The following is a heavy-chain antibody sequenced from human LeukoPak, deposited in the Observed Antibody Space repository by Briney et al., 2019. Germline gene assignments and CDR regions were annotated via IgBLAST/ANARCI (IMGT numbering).Heavy chain of an antibody. CDR1: GFTFNNYG. CDR2: ISYDGRNI. J-gene: IGHJ4*02. V-gene: IGHV3-30*18. D-gene: IGHD2-2*01. CDR3: AKGPLRGTAAAIDY. Sequence: GKSLRLFCAASGFTFNNYGMHWVRQAPGKGLEWVAVISYDGRNIHYPDSVKGRFTISRDISTDTLWLQMDSLRTEDTAVYYCAKGPLRGTAAAIDYWGQGTLVTVSS.